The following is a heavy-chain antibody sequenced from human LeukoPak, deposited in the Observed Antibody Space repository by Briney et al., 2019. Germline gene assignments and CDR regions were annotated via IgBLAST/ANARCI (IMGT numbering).Heavy chain of an antibody. J-gene: IGHJ4*02. CDR3: ATAYSSSSQPY. Sequence: GGSLRLSCAASGFTFSSHWMSWVRQAPGKGLEWVANIKQDGSEKYYVDSVKGRFTIPRDNAKNSLYLQMNSLRAEDTAVYYCATAYSSSSQPYWGQGTLVTVSS. CDR2: IKQDGSEK. V-gene: IGHV3-7*03. CDR1: GFTFSSHW. D-gene: IGHD6-6*01.